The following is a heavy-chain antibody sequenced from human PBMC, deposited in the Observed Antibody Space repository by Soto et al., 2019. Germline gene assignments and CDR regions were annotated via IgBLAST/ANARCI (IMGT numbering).Heavy chain of an antibody. V-gene: IGHV4-39*01. CDR2: IYYSGST. Sequence: QLQLQESGPGLVKPSETLSLTCTVSGGSISSSSYYWGWIRQPPGKGLEWIGSIYYSGSTYYNPSLKSRVTISVDTSKNQFSLKLSSVTAADTAVYYCARHEITGYSSDAGWFDPWGQGTLVTVSS. CDR3: ARHEITGYSSDAGWFDP. J-gene: IGHJ5*02. CDR1: GGSISSSSYY. D-gene: IGHD6-25*01.